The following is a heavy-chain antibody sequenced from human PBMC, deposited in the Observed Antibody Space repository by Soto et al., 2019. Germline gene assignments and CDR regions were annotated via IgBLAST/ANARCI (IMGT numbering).Heavy chain of an antibody. CDR3: ARGGGSFWGSSYYYYGMDV. Sequence: QVQLQESGPGLVKPSQTLSLTCTVSGGSISSGDYYWSWIRQPPGKGLEWIGYIYYSGSTYYNPSLKGRVTISVDPSQHQFLLKLSSVTSADPGVYYWARGGGSFWGSSYYYYGMDVWGQGTTVTVSS. D-gene: IGHD3-16*01. CDR2: IYYSGST. V-gene: IGHV4-30-4*01. J-gene: IGHJ6*02. CDR1: GGSISSGDYY.